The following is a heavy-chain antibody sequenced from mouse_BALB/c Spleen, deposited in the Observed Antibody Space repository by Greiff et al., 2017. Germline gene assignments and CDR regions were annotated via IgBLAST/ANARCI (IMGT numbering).Heavy chain of an antibody. J-gene: IGHJ4*01. CDR3: ARWGYDDAMDY. D-gene: IGHD2-14*01. Sequence: EVKLQQSGPELVKPGASVKISCKASGYTFTDYNMHWVKQSHGKSLEWIGYIYPYNGGTGYNQKFKSKATLTVDNSSSTAYMELRSLTSEDSAVYYCARWGYDDAMDYWGQGTSVTVSS. V-gene: IGHV1S29*02. CDR1: GYTFTDYN. CDR2: IYPYNGGT.